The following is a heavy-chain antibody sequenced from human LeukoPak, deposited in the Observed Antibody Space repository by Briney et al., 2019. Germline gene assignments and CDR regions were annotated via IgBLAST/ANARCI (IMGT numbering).Heavy chain of an antibody. CDR2: IYSGGST. CDR3: ARGVDSSGWYGGPFDY. V-gene: IGHV3-53*01. Sequence: GGSLRLSCAASGFTVSSNYMSWVRQAPGKGLEWVSVIYSGGSTYYADSVKGRLTISRDNSKNTLYLQMNSLRAEDTAVYYCARGVDSSGWYGGPFDYWGQGTLVTVSS. J-gene: IGHJ4*02. CDR1: GFTVSSNY. D-gene: IGHD6-19*01.